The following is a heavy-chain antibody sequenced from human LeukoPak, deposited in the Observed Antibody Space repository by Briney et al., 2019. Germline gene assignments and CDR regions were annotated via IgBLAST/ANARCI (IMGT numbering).Heavy chain of an antibody. Sequence: PGGSLRLPCAASGFTFSSYWMSWVRQAPGKGLEWVANIKQDGSEKYYVDSVKGRFTISRDNAKNSLYLQMNSLRAEDTAVYYCARHLGYSSGWYDFDYWGQGTLVTVSS. D-gene: IGHD6-19*01. CDR2: IKQDGSEK. CDR1: GFTFSSYW. CDR3: ARHLGYSSGWYDFDY. V-gene: IGHV3-7*03. J-gene: IGHJ4*02.